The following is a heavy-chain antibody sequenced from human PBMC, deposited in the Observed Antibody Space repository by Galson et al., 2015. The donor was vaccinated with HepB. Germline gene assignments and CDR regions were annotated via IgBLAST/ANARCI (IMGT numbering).Heavy chain of an antibody. Sequence: SLRLSCAASGFTFSSFTMSWVRQAPGKGLEWISYISGSSSSIYYADSVKGRFTISRNNARNSLWLQMNSLRAEDTAVYYCVRDYYDSSGYFDYWGQGTLVTVSS. J-gene: IGHJ4*02. CDR3: VRDYYDSSGYFDY. CDR2: ISGSSSSI. D-gene: IGHD3-22*01. CDR1: GFTFSSFT. V-gene: IGHV3-48*04.